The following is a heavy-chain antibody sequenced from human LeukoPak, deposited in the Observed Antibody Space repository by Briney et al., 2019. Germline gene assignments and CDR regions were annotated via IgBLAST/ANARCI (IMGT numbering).Heavy chain of an antibody. D-gene: IGHD1-26*01. CDR2: IWYDGSNK. CDR1: GFTFSSYG. J-gene: IGHJ4*02. V-gene: IGHV3-33*06. CDR3: AKDRRWELLLDY. Sequence: GGSLRPSCAASGFTFSSYGMHWVRQAPGKGLEWVAVIWYDGSNKYYADSVKGRFTISRDNSKNTLYLQMNSLRAEDMAVYYCAKDRRWELLLDYWGQGTLVTVSS.